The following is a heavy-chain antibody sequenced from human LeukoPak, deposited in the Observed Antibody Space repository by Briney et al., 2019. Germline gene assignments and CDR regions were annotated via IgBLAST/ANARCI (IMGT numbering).Heavy chain of an antibody. CDR3: AKDSRTCSGGSCYRYFDY. Sequence: GGSLRLSCAASGFTFSSYAMHWVRQAPGKGLEYVSAISSNGGSTYYANSVKGRFTISRDNSKNTLYLQMGSLRAEDTAVYYCAKDSRTCSGGSCYRYFDYWGQGTLVTVSS. J-gene: IGHJ4*02. V-gene: IGHV3-64*01. D-gene: IGHD2-15*01. CDR2: ISSNGGST. CDR1: GFTFSSYA.